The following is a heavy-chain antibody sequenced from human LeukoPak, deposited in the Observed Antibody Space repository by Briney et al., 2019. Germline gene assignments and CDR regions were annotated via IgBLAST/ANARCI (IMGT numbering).Heavy chain of an antibody. V-gene: IGHV1-2*02. CDR2: INPNSGGA. CDR3: AREPGYEAGTKRDFDY. D-gene: IGHD1-7*01. Sequence: ASVKVSCKASGYTFTRYYMHWVRQAPGQGLEWMGWINPNSGGANYAQKFQGRVTMTRDTAIRQAYIELRSLRSDETAVYYCAREPGYEAGTKRDFDYWGQGTLVTVSS. J-gene: IGHJ4*02. CDR1: GYTFTRYY.